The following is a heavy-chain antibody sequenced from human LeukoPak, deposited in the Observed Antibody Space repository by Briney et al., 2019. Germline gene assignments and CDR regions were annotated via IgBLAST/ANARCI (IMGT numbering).Heavy chain of an antibody. D-gene: IGHD3-10*01. Sequence: ASVKVSCKASGYTFTSYFLHWVRLAPGQGLEWLGIINPSGGNTIYAQKFQGKITVTRDTSTSTVYMEVRSLTSEDTAVYYCARSQFKLNKAFYIWGQGTMVTVSS. V-gene: IGHV1-46*01. CDR2: INPSGGNT. CDR1: GYTFTSYF. CDR3: ARSQFKLNKAFYI. J-gene: IGHJ3*02.